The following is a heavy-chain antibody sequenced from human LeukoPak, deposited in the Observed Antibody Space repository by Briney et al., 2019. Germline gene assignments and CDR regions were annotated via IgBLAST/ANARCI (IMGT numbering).Heavy chain of an antibody. V-gene: IGHV3-7*01. CDR1: GFTFNIYW. CDR3: APHCSSASCPDY. CDR2: MNQDGSEK. D-gene: IGHD2-2*01. Sequence: GGSLRLSCAASGFTFNIYWMSWVRQTPGKGLEWVANMNQDGSEKYYVDSVKGRFTISRDNARNSLYLQMNSLRTEDTSVYYCAPHCSSASCPDYWGQGTLVTVSS. J-gene: IGHJ4*02.